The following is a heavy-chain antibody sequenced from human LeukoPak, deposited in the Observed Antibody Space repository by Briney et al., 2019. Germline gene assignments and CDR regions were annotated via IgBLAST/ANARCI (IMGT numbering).Heavy chain of an antibody. Sequence: ASVKVSCKASGYTFSDEYMYWVRQAPGQGLEWMGWINTKSGDTRYAQKFQGRVTMTRDTSIGTIFMELSRLRSDDTGVYYCARDGDSPMVDFDYWGQGTLVTVSS. J-gene: IGHJ4*02. CDR1: GYTFSDEY. CDR3: ARDGDSPMVDFDY. V-gene: IGHV1-2*02. D-gene: IGHD5-18*01. CDR2: INTKSGDT.